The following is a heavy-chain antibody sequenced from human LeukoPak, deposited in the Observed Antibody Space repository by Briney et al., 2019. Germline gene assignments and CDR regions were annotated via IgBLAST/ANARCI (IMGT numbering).Heavy chain of an antibody. J-gene: IGHJ4*02. CDR1: GGSISSGGYS. V-gene: IGHV4-30-2*01. D-gene: IGHD1-1*01. CDR3: ARGDALEYYFDY. Sequence: SETLSLTCAVSGGSISSGGYSWSWIRQPPGKGQEWIGYIYHSGSTYYNPSLKSRVTISVDRSKNQFSLKLSSVTAADTAVYYCARGDALEYYFDYWGQGTLVTVSS. CDR2: IYHSGST.